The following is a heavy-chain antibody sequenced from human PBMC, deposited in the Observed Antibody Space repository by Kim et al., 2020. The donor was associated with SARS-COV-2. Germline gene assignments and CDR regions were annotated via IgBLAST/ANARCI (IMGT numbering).Heavy chain of an antibody. CDR2: ISGSGGST. CDR1: GFTFSSYA. J-gene: IGHJ4*02. V-gene: IGHV3-23*01. CDR3: AKDQVYYGSGSYPHYFDY. Sequence: GGSLRLSCAASGFTFSSYAMSWVRQAPGKGLEWVSAISGSGGSTYYADSVKGRFTISRDNSKNTLYLQMNSLRAEDTAVYYCAKDQVYYGSGSYPHYFDYWGQGTLVTVSS. D-gene: IGHD3-10*01.